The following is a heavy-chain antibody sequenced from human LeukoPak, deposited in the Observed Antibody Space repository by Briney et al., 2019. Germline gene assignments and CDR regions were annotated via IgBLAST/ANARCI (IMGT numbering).Heavy chain of an antibody. CDR3: ARLYCSSTSCYKWWFDP. Sequence: SETLSLTCAVYGGSSSGYYWSWIRQPPGKGLEWIGEINHSGSTNYNPSLKSRVTISVDTSKNQFSLKLSSVTAADTAVYYCARLYCSSTSCYKWWFDPWGQGTLVTVSS. D-gene: IGHD2-2*01. J-gene: IGHJ5*02. CDR1: GGSSSGYY. CDR2: INHSGST. V-gene: IGHV4-34*01.